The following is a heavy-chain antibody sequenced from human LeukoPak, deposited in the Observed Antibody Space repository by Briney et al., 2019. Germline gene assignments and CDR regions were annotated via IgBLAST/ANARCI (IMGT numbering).Heavy chain of an antibody. V-gene: IGHV4-59*01. CDR2: IYYSGST. Sequence: SETLSLTCTVSAGSISSYYWSWIRQPPGKGLEWIGYIYYSGSTNYNPSLKSRVTISVDTSKNQFSLKLSSVTAADTAVYYCARLGGAYGDYVHFDYWGQGTLVTVSS. D-gene: IGHD4-17*01. J-gene: IGHJ4*02. CDR3: ARLGGAYGDYVHFDY. CDR1: AGSISSYY.